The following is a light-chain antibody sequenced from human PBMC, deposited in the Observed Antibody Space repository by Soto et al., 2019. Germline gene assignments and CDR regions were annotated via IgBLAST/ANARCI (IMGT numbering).Light chain of an antibody. CDR2: DAS. CDR1: QSVANN. V-gene: IGKV3-11*01. J-gene: IGKJ1*01. CDR3: QQYGSSPLWT. Sequence: EIVMTQSPATLSVSPGDRVTLSCRASQSVANNLAWYQQRPGQGPRLLIYDASNRATGIPARFSGSGSGTDFTLTISSLEPEDFAVYYCQQYGSSPLWTFGQGTKVDIK.